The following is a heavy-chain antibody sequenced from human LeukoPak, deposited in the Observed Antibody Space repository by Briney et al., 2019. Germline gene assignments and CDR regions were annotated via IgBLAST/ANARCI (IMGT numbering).Heavy chain of an antibody. CDR2: IIGKTTST. Sequence: GPSLRPSRAASGFSFSSYAMGWVRLAPGKGLEWVSTIIGKTTSTAYADSVRGRFTISRDNSRNTLSLQMNSLRADDTAVYYCAKASSAIGKNYFDHWGPGTLVTVSS. J-gene: IGHJ4*02. D-gene: IGHD1-26*01. CDR1: GFSFSSYA. V-gene: IGHV3-23*01. CDR3: AKASSAIGKNYFDH.